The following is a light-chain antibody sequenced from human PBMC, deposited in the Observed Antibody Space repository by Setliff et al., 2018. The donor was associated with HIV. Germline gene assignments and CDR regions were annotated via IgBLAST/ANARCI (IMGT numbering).Light chain of an antibody. Sequence: QSVLTQPPSVSGAPGQRVSVSCTGSSSNIGANYAVHWYQQFPGTVPKLLIYDNTNRPSGVPDRFSGSRSGTSASLAITGLQAEDEADYFCQSYDTSLHWVFGGGTKVTVL. CDR2: DNT. V-gene: IGLV1-40*01. J-gene: IGLJ3*02. CDR3: QSYDTSLHWV. CDR1: SSNIGANYA.